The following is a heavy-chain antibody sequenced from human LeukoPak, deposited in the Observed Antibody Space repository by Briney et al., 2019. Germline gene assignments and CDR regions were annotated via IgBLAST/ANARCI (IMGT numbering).Heavy chain of an antibody. CDR1: GFTFSIYA. CDR2: ISDSGRNT. V-gene: IGHV3-23*01. Sequence: GGSLRLSCAASGFTFSIYAMNWVRQAPGKGLEWVSGISDSGRNTYYSDSVKGRFTISRDNSESTVYLQMNSLPAEDTAQYYCATGCVGSPNCQTTGYDHWGQGTLVTVSS. D-gene: IGHD2-2*01. CDR3: ATGCVGSPNCQTTGYDH. J-gene: IGHJ4*02.